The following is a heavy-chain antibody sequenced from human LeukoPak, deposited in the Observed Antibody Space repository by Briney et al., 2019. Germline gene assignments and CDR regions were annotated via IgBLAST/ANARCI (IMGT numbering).Heavy chain of an antibody. CDR2: IYTSGST. Sequence: SQTLSLTCTVSGGSISSGSYYWSWIRQPAGKGLEWIGRIYTSGSTNYNPSLKSRVTISVDTSKNQFSLKLSSVTAADTAVYYCARAGGYYYDSSGYWDYWGQGTLVTVSS. D-gene: IGHD3-22*01. J-gene: IGHJ4*02. CDR3: ARAGGYYYDSSGYWDY. CDR1: GGSISSGSYY. V-gene: IGHV4-61*02.